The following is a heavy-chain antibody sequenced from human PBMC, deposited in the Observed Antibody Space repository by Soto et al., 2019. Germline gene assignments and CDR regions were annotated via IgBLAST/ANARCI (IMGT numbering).Heavy chain of an antibody. D-gene: IGHD6-13*01. V-gene: IGHV3-30-3*01. Sequence: PGGSLRLSCAASGFTFSSYAMHWVRQAPGKGLEWVAVISYDGSNKYYADSVKGRFTISRDNSKNTLYLQMNSLRAEDTAVYYCASLMAPIAAADNFDYWGQGTLVTVSS. CDR1: GFTFSSYA. CDR2: ISYDGSNK. J-gene: IGHJ4*02. CDR3: ASLMAPIAAADNFDY.